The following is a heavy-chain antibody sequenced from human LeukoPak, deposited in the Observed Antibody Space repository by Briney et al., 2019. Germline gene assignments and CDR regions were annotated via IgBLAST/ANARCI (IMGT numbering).Heavy chain of an antibody. CDR3: AREHSSSRRGMDV. J-gene: IGHJ6*03. Sequence: SQTLSLTCTVSGGSISSGSYYWSWIRQPAGKGLEWIGRTYTCGSTNYNPSLESRVTISVDTSKNQFSLKLSSVTAADTAVYYCAREHSSSRRGMDVWGKGTTVTVSS. CDR2: TYTCGST. D-gene: IGHD6-13*01. CDR1: GGSISSGSYY. V-gene: IGHV4-61*02.